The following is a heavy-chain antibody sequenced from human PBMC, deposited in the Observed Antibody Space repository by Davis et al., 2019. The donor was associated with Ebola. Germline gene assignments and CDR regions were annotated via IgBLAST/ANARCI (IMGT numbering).Heavy chain of an antibody. V-gene: IGHV1-46*03. CDR1: GYTFTNYY. CDR3: TTPGGQDSGYDVFDI. CDR2: INPNDGRT. Sequence: AASVKVSCKASGYTFTNYYMHWVRQAPGQGLEWMGMINPNDGRTIYAQKFQGRVTVTRDTSTITVYMDLSSLRPEDTALYYCTTPGGQDSGYDVFDIWGQGTMATVSS. D-gene: IGHD5-12*01. J-gene: IGHJ3*02.